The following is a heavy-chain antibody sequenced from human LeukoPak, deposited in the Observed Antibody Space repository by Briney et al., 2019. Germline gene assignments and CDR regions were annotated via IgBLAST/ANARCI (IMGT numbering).Heavy chain of an antibody. J-gene: IGHJ4*02. CDR3: ARGPRAVTTFFDY. CDR1: GYTFIRYG. V-gene: IGHV1-69*13. D-gene: IGHD4-17*01. Sequence: VASVTVSFKASGYTFIRYGINWVRQAPGHGLEWMGGIIPIFGTANYAQKFQGRVTITADESTSTAYMELSSLRSEDTAVYYCARGPRAVTTFFDYWGQGTLVTVSS. CDR2: IIPIFGTA.